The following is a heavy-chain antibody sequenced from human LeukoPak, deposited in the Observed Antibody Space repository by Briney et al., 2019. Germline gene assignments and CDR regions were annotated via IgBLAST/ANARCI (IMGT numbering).Heavy chain of an antibody. CDR2: ISDTGDTT. Sequence: GGSLRLSCAASGLTFSDNYMIWIRQAPGKGLEWISYISDTGDTTYYADPVKGRFTISRDNAKNSLYLQMNSLRAEDTAVYYCARARKGYYFDYWGQGTLVTVSS. V-gene: IGHV3-11*04. CDR1: GLTFSDNY. J-gene: IGHJ4*02. CDR3: ARARKGYYFDY. D-gene: IGHD1-14*01.